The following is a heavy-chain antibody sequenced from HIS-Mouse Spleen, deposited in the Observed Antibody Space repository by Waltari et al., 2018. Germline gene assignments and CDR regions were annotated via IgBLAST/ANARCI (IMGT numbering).Heavy chain of an antibody. V-gene: IGHV4-39*07. CDR3: AREIPYSSSWYDWYFDL. J-gene: IGHJ2*01. D-gene: IGHD6-13*01. CDR2: IYYSGST. CDR1: GGPIRSSRYS. Sequence: QLQLQESGPGLVKPSETLSLTRPVSGGPIRSSRYSWGWIRQPPGKGLEWIGSIYYSGSTYYNPSLKSRVTISVDTSKNQFSLKLSSVTAADTAVYYCAREIPYSSSWYDWYFDLWGRGTLVTVSS.